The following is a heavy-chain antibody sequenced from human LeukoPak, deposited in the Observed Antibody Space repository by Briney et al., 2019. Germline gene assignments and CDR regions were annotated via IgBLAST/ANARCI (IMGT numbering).Heavy chain of an antibody. J-gene: IGHJ4*02. CDR1: GFPFSSYD. Sequence: GGSLRLSCAASGFPFSSYDMNWVRQAPGKGLEWVSYISSSESTIYYADSVKGRFTISRDNSKNTLYLQMNSLRAEDTAVYYCAKDSLTTVVTYFDYWGQGTLVTVSS. CDR3: AKDSLTTVVTYFDY. D-gene: IGHD4-23*01. CDR2: ISSSESTI. V-gene: IGHV3-48*03.